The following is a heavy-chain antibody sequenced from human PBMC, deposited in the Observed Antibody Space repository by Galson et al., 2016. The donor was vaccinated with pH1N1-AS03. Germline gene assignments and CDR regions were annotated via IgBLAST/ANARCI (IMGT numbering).Heavy chain of an antibody. V-gene: IGHV3-7*03. D-gene: IGHD3-9*01. CDR2: LNPDGGQR. J-gene: IGHJ4*02. CDR1: GFTFRTYW. Sequence: SLRLSCAASGFTFRTYWMAWVRQAPGKGLEWVANLNPDGGQRYYVDSVEGRFTVSRDNAKNSLFLQMDRLRVEDTAVYFCARDDGDKSVDYWGQGTLVTVSS. CDR3: ARDDGDKSVDY.